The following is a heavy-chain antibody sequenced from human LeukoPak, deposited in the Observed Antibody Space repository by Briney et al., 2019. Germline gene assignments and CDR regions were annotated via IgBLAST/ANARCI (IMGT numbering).Heavy chain of an antibody. CDR2: INTNNGVT. V-gene: IGHV1-2*02. D-gene: IGHD5-12*01. CDR1: GLTFTGVNY. CDR3: TKDRLSKWFDP. Sequence: GAPVKVSCEASGLTFTGVNYIHWVRQAPGQGPEWMGWINTNNGVTDYARKFQGRVTMTRDTSISTAYMELYRLTSDDMAMYYCTKDRLSKWFDPWGQGTLVTVSS. J-gene: IGHJ5*02.